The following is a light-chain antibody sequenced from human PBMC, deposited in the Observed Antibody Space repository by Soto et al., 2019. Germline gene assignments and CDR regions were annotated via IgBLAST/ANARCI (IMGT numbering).Light chain of an antibody. CDR1: QSVDSN. CDR2: GAS. J-gene: IGKJ4*01. V-gene: IGKV3-15*01. Sequence: ETVMTQSPATLSVSAGESTTLSCRASQSVDSNLAWFQQKPGQAPRLLMYGASTRATGIPVRFSGSGSGTDITLTISSLQSEDFAVYYGQQYHNWPRTFGGGTKVEIK. CDR3: QQYHNWPRT.